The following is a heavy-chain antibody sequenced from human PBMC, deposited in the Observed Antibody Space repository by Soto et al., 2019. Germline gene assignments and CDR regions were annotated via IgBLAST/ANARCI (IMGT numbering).Heavy chain of an antibody. J-gene: IGHJ3*01. V-gene: IGHV4-59*01. Sequence: QVRLQESGPGLVKPSETLSLTCTVSGGSISNYYWNWIRQTPGKGLEWIGYVYDSGSTTYNPPLRGRATLSVDMSKNQFSLKLDSVPAADTAVYYCAREGGGWFGALDVWGQGTMVTVSS. D-gene: IGHD3-10*01. CDR2: VYDSGST. CDR1: GGSISNYY. CDR3: AREGGGWFGALDV.